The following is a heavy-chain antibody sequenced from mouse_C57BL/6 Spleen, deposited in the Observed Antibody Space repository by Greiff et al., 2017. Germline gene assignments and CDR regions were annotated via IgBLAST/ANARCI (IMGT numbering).Heavy chain of an antibody. Sequence: EVMLVESGGGLVQPGGSLSLSCAASGFTFTDYYMSWVRQPPGKALEWLGFIRNKANGYTTEYSASVKGRFTISRDNSQSILYLQMNALRAEDSATYYCARYEYYGRGNPFAYWGQGTLVTVSA. D-gene: IGHD1-1*01. CDR1: GFTFTDYY. CDR2: IRNKANGYTT. CDR3: ARYEYYGRGNPFAY. V-gene: IGHV7-3*01. J-gene: IGHJ3*01.